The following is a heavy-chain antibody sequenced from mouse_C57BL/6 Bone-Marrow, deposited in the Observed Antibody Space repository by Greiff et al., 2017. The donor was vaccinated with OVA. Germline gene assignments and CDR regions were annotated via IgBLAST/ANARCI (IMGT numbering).Heavy chain of an antibody. CDR1: GYAFSSSW. CDR2: IYPGDGDT. CDR3: ARGRDYGSSFWYFDV. Sequence: QVQLQQSGPELVKPGASVKISCKASGYAFSSSWMNWVKQRPGKGLEWIGRIYPGDGDTNYNGKFKGKATLTADKSSSTAYMQLSSLTSEDSAVDVCARGRDYGSSFWYFDVWGTGTTVTVSS. J-gene: IGHJ1*03. V-gene: IGHV1-82*01. D-gene: IGHD1-1*01.